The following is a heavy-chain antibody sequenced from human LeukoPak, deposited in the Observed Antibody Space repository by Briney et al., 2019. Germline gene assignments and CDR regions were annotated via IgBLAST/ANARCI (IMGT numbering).Heavy chain of an antibody. V-gene: IGHV3-48*03. CDR2: IGSSGTNR. CDR3: ALLAVASDFDY. D-gene: IGHD6-19*01. J-gene: IGHJ4*02. CDR1: EFPFSFYE. Sequence: PGGSLRLSCAVSEFPFSFYEMNWVRQAPGKGLEWVSNIGSSGTNRYYADSVKGRFSISRDNAKSSLYLQMNSLRVEDTAVYYCALLAVASDFDYWGQGALATVSS.